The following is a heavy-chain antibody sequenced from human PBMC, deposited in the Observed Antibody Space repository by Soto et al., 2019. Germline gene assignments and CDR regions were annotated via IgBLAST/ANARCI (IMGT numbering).Heavy chain of an antibody. V-gene: IGHV4-31*03. CDR3: ARYGDYGDAFDI. CDR1: GCSISSGGYY. Sequence: SETLSLTCTVSGCSISSGGYYWSWIRQHPGKGLEWIGYIYYSGSTYYNPSLKSRVTISVDTSKNQFSLKLSSVTAADTAVYYCARYGDYGDAFDIWGQGTMVTVSS. J-gene: IGHJ3*02. CDR2: IYYSGST. D-gene: IGHD4-17*01.